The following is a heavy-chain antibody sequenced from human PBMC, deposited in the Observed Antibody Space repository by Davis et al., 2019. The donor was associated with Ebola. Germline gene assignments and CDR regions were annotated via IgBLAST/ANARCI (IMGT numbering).Heavy chain of an antibody. CDR3: ARGDYYDSSGPDY. Sequence: GESLKISCAASGFTFSDYYMSWIRQAPGKGLEWVSYISSSSSYTNYADSVKGRFTISRDNAKNSLYLQMNSLRAEDMAVYYCARGDYYDSSGPDYWGQGTLVTVSS. J-gene: IGHJ4*02. V-gene: IGHV3-11*06. CDR1: GFTFSDYY. CDR2: ISSSSSYT. D-gene: IGHD3-22*01.